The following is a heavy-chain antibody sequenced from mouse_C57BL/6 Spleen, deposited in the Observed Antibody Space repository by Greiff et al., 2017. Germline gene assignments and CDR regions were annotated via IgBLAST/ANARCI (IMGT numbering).Heavy chain of an antibody. CDR3: ARIGWADYGTTRAWFAY. D-gene: IGHD1-1*02. V-gene: IGHV2-9-1*01. CDR1: GFSLTSYA. Sequence: VMLVESGPGLVAPSQSLSITCTVSGFSLTSYAISWVRQPPGKGLEWLGVIWTGGGTNYNSALKSRLSISKDNSKSQVFLKMNSLQTDDTARYYCARIGWADYGTTRAWFAYWGQGTLVTVSA. CDR2: IWTGGGT. J-gene: IGHJ3*01.